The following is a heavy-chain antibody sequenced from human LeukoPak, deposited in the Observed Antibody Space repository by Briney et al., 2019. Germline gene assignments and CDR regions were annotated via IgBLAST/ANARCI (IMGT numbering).Heavy chain of an antibody. J-gene: IGHJ5*02. CDR1: GFTFSSYA. D-gene: IGHD3-10*01. Sequence: QAGGSLRLSCSASGFTFSSYAMHWVRQAPGKGLEYVSTISSNGGTTYYADSVKGRFTISRDNSKNTLYLQMSSMKVEDTAVYYCIRDGVNYYASGSPPAWGQGTLVTVSS. CDR2: ISSNGGTT. CDR3: IRDGVNYYASGSPPA. V-gene: IGHV3-64D*09.